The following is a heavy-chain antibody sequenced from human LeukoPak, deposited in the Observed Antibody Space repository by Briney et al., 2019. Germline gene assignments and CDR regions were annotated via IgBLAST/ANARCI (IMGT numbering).Heavy chain of an antibody. CDR2: IIPIFGTA. CDR3: ARGAHYDYVWGSYRYGFDY. CDR1: GGTFSSYA. D-gene: IGHD3-16*02. Sequence: GASVKVSCKASGGTFSSYAISWVRQAPEQGLEWMGGIIPIFGTANYAQKFQGRVTITADESTSTAYMELSSLRSEDTAVYYCARGAHYDYVWGSYRYGFDYRGQGTLVTVSS. J-gene: IGHJ4*02. V-gene: IGHV1-69*13.